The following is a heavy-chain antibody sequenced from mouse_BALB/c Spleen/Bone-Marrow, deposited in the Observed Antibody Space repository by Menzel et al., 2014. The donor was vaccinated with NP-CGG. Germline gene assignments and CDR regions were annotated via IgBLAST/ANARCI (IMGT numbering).Heavy chain of an antibody. Sequence: VQLQESGAELVKPGASVKLSCKASGYTFTSYWMHWVKQRPGQGLGWIGEINPSNGRTNYNEKFKSKATLTVDKSSSTAYMQLSSLTSEDSAVYYCAPYYYGSSYGFYWYFDVWGAGTTVTVSS. CDR3: APYYYGSSYGFYWYFDV. CDR2: INPSNGRT. J-gene: IGHJ1*01. CDR1: GYTFTSYW. D-gene: IGHD1-1*01. V-gene: IGHV1S81*02.